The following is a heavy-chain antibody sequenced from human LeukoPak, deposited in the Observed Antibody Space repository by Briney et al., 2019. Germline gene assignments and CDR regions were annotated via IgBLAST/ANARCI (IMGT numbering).Heavy chain of an antibody. CDR2: IYSGDNT. CDR1: GFTFGHNA. CDR3: ARDTGSGYCSGGRCRGAFDI. V-gene: IGHV3-53*01. Sequence: GGSLRLSCVASGFTFGHNAMAWVRQAPGKGLEWVSVIYSGDNTYYADSVKGQFTISRDISKNTLCLQMNSLRAEDTATYYCARDTGSGYCSGGRCRGAFDIWGQGTTVTVSS. J-gene: IGHJ3*02. D-gene: IGHD2-15*01.